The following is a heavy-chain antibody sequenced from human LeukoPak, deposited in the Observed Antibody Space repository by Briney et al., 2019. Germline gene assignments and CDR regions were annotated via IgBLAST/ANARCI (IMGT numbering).Heavy chain of an antibody. CDR1: GFTFSSYE. V-gene: IGHV3-7*03. Sequence: PGGSLRLSCAASGFTFSSYEMNWVRQAPGKGLEWVASIKQDGSEKDYVDSVKGRFTISRDNAKNSLYLQMNSLRAEDTALYYCAKGGDCSSTSCYIDYWGQGTLVTVSS. CDR2: IKQDGSEK. J-gene: IGHJ4*02. D-gene: IGHD2-2*02. CDR3: AKGGDCSSTSCYIDY.